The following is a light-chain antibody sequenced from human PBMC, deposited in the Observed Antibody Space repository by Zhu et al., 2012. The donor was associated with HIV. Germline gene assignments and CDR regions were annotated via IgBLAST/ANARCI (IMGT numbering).Light chain of an antibody. CDR2: GAS. CDR1: QSVSSN. Sequence: EIVMTQSPVALSVSPGEGATLSCRASQSVSSNLAWYQQKPGQGPRLLIFGASTRATGIPARFSGSGSGTEFTLTISSMQSEDFAVYYCQHYNDWPRTFGQGTKVEIK. V-gene: IGKV3-15*01. J-gene: IGKJ1*01. CDR3: QHYNDWPRT.